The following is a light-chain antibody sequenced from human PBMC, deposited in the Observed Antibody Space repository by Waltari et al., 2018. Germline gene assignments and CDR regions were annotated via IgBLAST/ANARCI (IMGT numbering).Light chain of an antibody. CDR2: DAS. V-gene: IGKV3-11*01. CDR3: QLRSNWPPLFT. Sequence: EIVLTQSPASLSLSPGDRATLSCRASQSVGSYLAWYQQKPGQAPRLLIYDASNRATGIPARFSGSGSGTDFTLTISILEPEDFAVYYCQLRSNWPPLFTFGPRTNVDIK. J-gene: IGKJ3*01. CDR1: QSVGSY.